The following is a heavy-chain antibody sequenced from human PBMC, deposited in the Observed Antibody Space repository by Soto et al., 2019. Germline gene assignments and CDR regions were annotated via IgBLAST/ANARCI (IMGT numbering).Heavy chain of an antibody. J-gene: IGHJ4*02. CDR2: ISGNGGTA. CDR1: GFTFSVYG. V-gene: IGHV3-23*01. CDR3: ATIPEEVVPGGADY. Sequence: EVQLLESGGGLVQPGGSLRLSCAASGFTFSVYGMTWVRQGPGKGLEWVSLISGNGGTAYYADSVEGRFTISRDNSKNTLYPQMNSLRAEDTAVYYCATIPEEVVPGGADYWGQGTLVTVSS. D-gene: IGHD1-1*01.